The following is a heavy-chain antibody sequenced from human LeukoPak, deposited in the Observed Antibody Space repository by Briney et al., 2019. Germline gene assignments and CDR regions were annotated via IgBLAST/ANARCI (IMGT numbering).Heavy chain of an antibody. J-gene: IGHJ4*02. CDR1: GGTFSSYA. CDR3: ARGTTVAGRPLDY. CDR2: IIPILGIA. V-gene: IGHV1-69*04. Sequence: SVKVSCKASGGTFSSYAISWVRQAPGQGLEWMGRIIPILGIANYAQKFQGRVTITADESTSTAYMELSSLRSEDTAVYYCARGTTVAGRPLDYWGQGTLVTVSS. D-gene: IGHD6-19*01.